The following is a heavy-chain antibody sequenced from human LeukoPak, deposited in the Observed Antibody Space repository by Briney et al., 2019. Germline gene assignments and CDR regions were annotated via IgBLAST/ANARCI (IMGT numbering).Heavy chain of an antibody. J-gene: IGHJ4*02. CDR2: IYPGDSDT. D-gene: IGHD6-13*01. Sequence: GESLKISCKGSGYSFTSYWIGWVRQMPGKGLEWMGIIYPGDSDTRYSPSFQGQVTISADKSISTAYLQWSSLKASDTAMYYCARLNLGVAAAGPNFDYWGQGTLVTVSS. V-gene: IGHV5-51*01. CDR3: ARLNLGVAAAGPNFDY. CDR1: GYSFTSYW.